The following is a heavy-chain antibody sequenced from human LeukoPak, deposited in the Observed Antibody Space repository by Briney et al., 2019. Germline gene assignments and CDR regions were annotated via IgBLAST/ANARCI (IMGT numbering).Heavy chain of an antibody. Sequence: PSETLSLTCAVYGGSFSGYYWSWIRQPPGKGLEWIGEINHSGSTNYNPPLKSRVTISVDTSKNQFSLKLSSVTAADTAVYYCASSSWALSYFDYWGQGTLVTVSS. CDR2: INHSGST. V-gene: IGHV4-34*01. D-gene: IGHD6-13*01. J-gene: IGHJ4*02. CDR3: ASSSWALSYFDY. CDR1: GGSFSGYY.